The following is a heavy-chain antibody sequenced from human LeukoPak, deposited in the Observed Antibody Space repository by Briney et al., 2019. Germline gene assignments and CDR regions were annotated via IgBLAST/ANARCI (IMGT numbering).Heavy chain of an antibody. CDR1: GFTFSSHS. V-gene: IGHV3-48*01. CDR3: AREEGQQLVGYYYYYMDV. J-gene: IGHJ6*03. D-gene: IGHD6-13*01. CDR2: ISSSSSTI. Sequence: GGSLRLSCAASGFTFSSHSMNWVRQAPGKGLEWVSYISSSSSTIYYADSVKGRFTISRDNAKNSLYLQMNSLRAEDTAVYHCAREEGQQLVGYYYYYMDVWGKGTTVTVSS.